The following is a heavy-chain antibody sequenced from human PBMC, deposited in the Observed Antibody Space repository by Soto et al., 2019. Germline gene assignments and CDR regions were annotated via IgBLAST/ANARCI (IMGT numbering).Heavy chain of an antibody. V-gene: IGHV3-23*01. J-gene: IGHJ4*02. CDR3: AKRTSGWYFDY. D-gene: IGHD6-19*01. CDR2: ISGSGDST. CDR1: GFTFSNYA. Sequence: EVQLLESGGNLVQPGGSLRLSCAASGFTFSNYAMSWVRQAPGKGLEWVSVISGSGDSTYYADSVKGRFTISRDNSKNTLYLQMNSLRAEDTAEYYCAKRTSGWYFDYWGQGTLVTVSS.